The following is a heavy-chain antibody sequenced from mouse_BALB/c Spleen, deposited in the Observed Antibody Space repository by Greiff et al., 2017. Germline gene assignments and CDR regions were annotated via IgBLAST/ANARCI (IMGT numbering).Heavy chain of an antibody. CDR3: ARGYGAMDY. J-gene: IGHJ4*01. CDR1: GYTFTSYW. D-gene: IGHD2-14*01. CDR2: INPSTGYT. V-gene: IGHV1-7*01. Sequence: QVQLQQPGAELAKPGASVKMSCKASGYTFTSYWMHWVKQRPGQGLEWIGYINPSTGYTEYNQKFKDKATLTADKSSSTAYMQLSSLTSEDSAVYYCARGYGAMDYWGQGTSVTVSS.